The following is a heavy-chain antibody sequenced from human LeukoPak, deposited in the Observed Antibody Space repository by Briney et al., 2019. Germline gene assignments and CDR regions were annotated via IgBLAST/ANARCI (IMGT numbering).Heavy chain of an antibody. CDR3: AKDIRHSHRYYFDY. CDR1: GFTFDDYA. J-gene: IGHJ4*02. CDR2: ISWNSGTI. Sequence: GGSLRLSCAASGFTFDDYAMHWVWQAPGKGLEWVSGISWNSGTIGYADSVKGRFTISRDNAKNSLYLQINSLRAEDTALYYCAKDIRHSHRYYFDYWGQGTLVTVSS. V-gene: IGHV3-9*01.